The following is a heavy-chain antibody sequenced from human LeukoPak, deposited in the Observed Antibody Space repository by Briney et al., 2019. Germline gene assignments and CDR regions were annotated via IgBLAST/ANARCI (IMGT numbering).Heavy chain of an antibody. V-gene: IGHV1-2*03. CDR1: GYTFTGYY. D-gene: IGHD2-2*01. CDR3: AREHTYAVHNAFDI. Sequence: LGASVKVSCKASGYTFTGYYIYWVRQAPGQGLEWMGWINPNSGDTKYAQNFQGRVTMTRDTSITTAYVEVSRLRSDDTAIYYCAREHTYAVHNAFDIWGQGTMVTVSS. CDR2: INPNSGDT. J-gene: IGHJ3*02.